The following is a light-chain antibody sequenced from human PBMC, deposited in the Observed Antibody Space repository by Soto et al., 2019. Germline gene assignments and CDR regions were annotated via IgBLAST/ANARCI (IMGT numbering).Light chain of an antibody. CDR1: QSISSD. CDR2: AAS. CDR3: QQSYSSPLI. Sequence: DIPMTQSPSSLSASVGDRVTITCRASQSISSDLNWYQQKPGKAPRLLIYAASSLQSGVPSRFSGSGHGTVFTLTISSLQPDDFATYYCQQSYSSPLIFGGGTKVEIK. V-gene: IGKV1-39*01. J-gene: IGKJ4*01.